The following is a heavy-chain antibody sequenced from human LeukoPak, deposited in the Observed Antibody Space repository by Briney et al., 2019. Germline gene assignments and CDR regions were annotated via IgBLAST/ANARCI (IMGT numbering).Heavy chain of an antibody. J-gene: IGHJ4*02. CDR2: LSGNGGKT. CDR1: GFAFSSYA. V-gene: IGHV3-23*01. D-gene: IGHD3-16*01. Sequence: PGGFLRLSCAASGFAFSSYAMSWVRQGPGKGLEWVSALSGNGGKTYYADSVKGRFTISRDNSKNTLYLQMNSLRAEDTAVYYCAKDLSYGFDYWGQGTLVTVSS. CDR3: AKDLSYGFDY.